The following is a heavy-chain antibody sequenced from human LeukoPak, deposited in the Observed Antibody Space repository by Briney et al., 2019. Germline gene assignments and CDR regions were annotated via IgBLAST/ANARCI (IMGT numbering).Heavy chain of an antibody. Sequence: ASVKVSCKASGYTFTRYAMNWLRQAPGQGLEWMGWISGYNGNTNNAQKFQGRVTMTTDTSTSTAYMELRSLRSDDTAVYYCARAHQFHSVSIFWGQGTLVTVSS. CDR2: ISGYNGNT. CDR1: GYTFTRYA. V-gene: IGHV1-18*01. CDR3: ARAHQFHSVSIF. D-gene: IGHD2/OR15-2a*01. J-gene: IGHJ4*02.